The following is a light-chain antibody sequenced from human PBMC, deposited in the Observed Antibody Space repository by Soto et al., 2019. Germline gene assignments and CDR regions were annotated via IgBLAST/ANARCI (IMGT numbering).Light chain of an antibody. CDR2: GAS. CDR1: QSISGT. V-gene: IGKV3-15*01. Sequence: EIVMTQSPATLSVSPGGRATLSCRASQSISGTLAWYQQKPGQAPRLLIHGASTRATGFPARFSGSGAGTDFTLTISRLQSEDFAVYYCQQYNNWPWTFGQGTKVEIK. CDR3: QQYNNWPWT. J-gene: IGKJ1*01.